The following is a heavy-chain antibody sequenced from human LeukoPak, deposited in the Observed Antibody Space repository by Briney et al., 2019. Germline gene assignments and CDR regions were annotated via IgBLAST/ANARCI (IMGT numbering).Heavy chain of an antibody. CDR3: ARAGSITIFGVVIMAAFDI. CDR2: MNPKRGNT. V-gene: IGHV1-8*02. CDR1: GYTFTSHD. D-gene: IGHD3-3*01. Sequence: GASVQVSCKASGYTFTSHDITRARQPTGKGHERMGWMNPKRGNTSYAQKFQGRVPITRNTSISTAYMELSSLRSEDTAVYYCARAGSITIFGVVIMAAFDIWGQGTMVTVSS. J-gene: IGHJ3*02.